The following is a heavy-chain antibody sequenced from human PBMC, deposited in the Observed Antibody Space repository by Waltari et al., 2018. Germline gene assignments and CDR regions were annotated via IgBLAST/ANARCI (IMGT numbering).Heavy chain of an antibody. Sequence: QVQLVQSGAEVKKPGASVKVSCKASGYSITDYYMHWVRQAPGQGLEWMRRLNPNSVGANATTKLQGRATRTRDTAISTAYSELSRLRSDDTAVYYCARGGPAIFGVLITKRFDYWGQGTLVTVSS. D-gene: IGHD3-3*01. J-gene: IGHJ4*02. V-gene: IGHV1-2*06. CDR3: ARGGPAIFGVLITKRFDY. CDR2: LNPNSVGA. CDR1: GYSITDYY.